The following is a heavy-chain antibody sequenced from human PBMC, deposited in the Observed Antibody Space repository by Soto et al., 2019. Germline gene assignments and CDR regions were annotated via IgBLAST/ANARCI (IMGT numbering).Heavy chain of an antibody. CDR2: IATYNSNK. Sequence: HLVQSGPEVMQPGASVTVSCKTSGDTFTNFGLSWVRQAPGQGLEWMGWIATYNSNKNYAQKFQGMLTLTTDTSTSTAYMELKSVGYDDTAVYYCARVLRGVVNWFDPWGQGTLVTFSS. CDR3: ARVLRGVVNWFDP. J-gene: IGHJ5*02. CDR1: GDTFTNFG. D-gene: IGHD3-10*01. V-gene: IGHV1-18*01.